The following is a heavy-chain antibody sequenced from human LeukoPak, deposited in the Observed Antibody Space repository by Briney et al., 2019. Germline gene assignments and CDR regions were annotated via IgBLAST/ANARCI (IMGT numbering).Heavy chain of an antibody. CDR1: GYRFTRYW. J-gene: IGHJ3*02. V-gene: IGHV5-51*01. CDR3: ARLNDGFDI. Sequence: GESLRISCKGSGYRFTRYWIAWVRQMPGKGLQWMGIIEPGDSETRYSPSFQGQVTITADKSISTAYLQWSSLKASDTAMYYCARLNDGFDIWGQGAMVIVSS. CDR2: IEPGDSET.